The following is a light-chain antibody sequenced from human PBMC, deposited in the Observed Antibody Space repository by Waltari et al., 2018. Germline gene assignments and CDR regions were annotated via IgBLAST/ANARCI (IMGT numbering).Light chain of an antibody. J-gene: IGLJ3*02. CDR1: SSDVGFYNY. V-gene: IGLV2-14*01. Sequence: QSALTQPASVSGSPGQSITISCTGTSSDVGFYNYVSWYQQHPGKAPKLMIYDVSERPSGVSNRFSGSKSGNTASLTISGLQAEDEAYYYCNSYAGSSSWVFGGGTKLTVL. CDR3: NSYAGSSSWV. CDR2: DVS.